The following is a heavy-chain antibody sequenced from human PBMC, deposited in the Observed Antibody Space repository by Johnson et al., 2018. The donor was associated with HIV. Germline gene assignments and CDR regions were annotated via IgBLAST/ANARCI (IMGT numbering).Heavy chain of an antibody. D-gene: IGHD3-22*01. Sequence: QMQLVESGGDVVQPGRSLRLSCAASGFTFSSYAMHWVRQAPGKGLEWVAVISYDGSNKYYADSVKGRFTISRDNSKNTLYLQMNSLRAEDTAVYYCARGPLYYYDSNPRIGAFDIWGQGTMVTVSS. CDR3: ARGPLYYYDSNPRIGAFDI. V-gene: IGHV3-30*04. CDR1: GFTFSSYA. CDR2: ISYDGSNK. J-gene: IGHJ3*02.